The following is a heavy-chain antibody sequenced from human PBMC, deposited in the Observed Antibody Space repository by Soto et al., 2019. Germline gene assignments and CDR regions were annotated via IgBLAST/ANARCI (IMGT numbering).Heavy chain of an antibody. Sequence: GGSLRLSCAAAGFTFSDYYMSWIRQAPGKGLEGGLYISSRGSNIYYADAAKGRYHNSRDNAKNSLYLQMNSLRAEDTAVYYCARGNSYYQSSSGWYPGYWGQGTLVTVSS. V-gene: IGHV3-11*01. CDR1: GFTFSDYY. CDR3: ARGNSYYQSSSGWYPGY. D-gene: IGHD6-19*01. J-gene: IGHJ4*02. CDR2: ISSRGSNI.